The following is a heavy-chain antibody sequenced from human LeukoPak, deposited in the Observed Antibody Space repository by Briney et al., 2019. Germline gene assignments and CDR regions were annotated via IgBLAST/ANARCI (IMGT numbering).Heavy chain of an antibody. Sequence: SETLSLTCTVSGGSISSYYWSWLRQPAGKGLECLGVIYTTGSTNYNPSFKSRVTVSRDTSKNQFSLKLTSVTAADTAVYYCARGGHFFDVWGKGTTVTVSS. CDR1: GGSISSYY. V-gene: IGHV4-4*07. CDR2: IYTTGST. CDR3: ARGGHFFDV. J-gene: IGHJ6*03. D-gene: IGHD3-16*01.